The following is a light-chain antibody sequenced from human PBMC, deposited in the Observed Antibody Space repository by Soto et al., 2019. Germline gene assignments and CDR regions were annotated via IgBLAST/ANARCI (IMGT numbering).Light chain of an antibody. CDR1: SRDVGAYNY. CDR2: DVN. CDR3: SSWTSGATYV. Sequence: QSALTQPASVSGSPGQSITISCAGTSRDVGAYNYVSWYQHHPGKAPKLMIYDVNNRPSGDSNRFSGSKSGNTAYLTISGLQAEDEADYYCSSWTSGATYVFGSGTKLTVL. J-gene: IGLJ1*01. V-gene: IGLV2-14*03.